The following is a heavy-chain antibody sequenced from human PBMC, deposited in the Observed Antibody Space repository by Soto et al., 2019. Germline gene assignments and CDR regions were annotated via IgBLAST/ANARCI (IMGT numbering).Heavy chain of an antibody. CDR3: TRNRIAVDGRGWFDP. Sequence: SGPTLVNPTQTLTLTCTFSGFSLSTSGMCVSWIRQPPGKALEWLARIDWDDDKYYSTALKTRLTISKDTSKNQVVLTMTNMDPVDTATYYCTRNRIAVDGRGWFDPWGQGTLVTVSS. D-gene: IGHD6-19*01. CDR1: GFSLSTSGMC. V-gene: IGHV2-70*11. J-gene: IGHJ5*02. CDR2: IDWDDDK.